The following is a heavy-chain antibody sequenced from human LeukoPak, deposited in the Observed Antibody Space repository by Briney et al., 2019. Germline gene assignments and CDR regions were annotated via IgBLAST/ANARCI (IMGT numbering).Heavy chain of an antibody. J-gene: IGHJ6*02. V-gene: IGHV3-30-3*01. Sequence: PGRSLRLSCAASGFTFSSYAMHWVRQAPGKGLECVAIISYDGGNKYYADSVKGRFTISRDNSMNSLYLQMNSLRAEDTALYYCARARGGSESYGMDVWGQGTTVIVSS. CDR2: ISYDGGNK. CDR3: ARARGGSESYGMDV. CDR1: GFTFSSYA. D-gene: IGHD3-10*01.